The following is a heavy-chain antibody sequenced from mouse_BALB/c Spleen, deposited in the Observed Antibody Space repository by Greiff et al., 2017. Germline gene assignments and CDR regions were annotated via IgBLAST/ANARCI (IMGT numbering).Heavy chain of an antibody. D-gene: IGHD2-14*01. J-gene: IGHJ3*01. CDR2: INPYNDGT. V-gene: IGHV1-14*01. CDR3: ARSDYRYDGCAY. Sequence: EVKLMESGPELVKPGASVKMSCKASGYTFTSYVMHWVKQKPGQGLEWIGYINPYNDGTKYNEKFKGKATLTSDKSSSTAYMELSSLTSEDSAVYYCARSDYRYDGCAYWGQGTLVTVSA. CDR1: GYTFTSYV.